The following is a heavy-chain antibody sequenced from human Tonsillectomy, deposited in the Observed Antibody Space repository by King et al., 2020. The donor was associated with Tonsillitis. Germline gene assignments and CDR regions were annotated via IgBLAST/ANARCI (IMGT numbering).Heavy chain of an antibody. J-gene: IGHJ4*02. Sequence: VQLVESGGGVVQPGRSLRLSCAASRFTFNSYGMHWVRQAPGKGLEWVALISLDGNNKYYADSVKGRFTISRDNSKNTLYLQMNSLRPEDTAVYFCAKDGTGAVASSWEKYFDYWGQGTLVTVSS. CDR2: ISLDGNNK. V-gene: IGHV3-30*18. D-gene: IGHD6-19*01. CDR3: AKDGTGAVASSWEKYFDY. CDR1: RFTFNSYG.